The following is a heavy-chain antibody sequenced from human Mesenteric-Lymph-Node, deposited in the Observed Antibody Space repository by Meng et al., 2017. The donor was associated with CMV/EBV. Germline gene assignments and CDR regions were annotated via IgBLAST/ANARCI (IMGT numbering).Heavy chain of an antibody. Sequence: GESLKISCAASGFRFSGYSMIWVRQAPGKGLEWVSFISLSGTTIYDADSVKGRFTISRDNAKNALFLQMNSLRAEDTAVYYCATTPLPNVMIWGQGTTVTVSS. J-gene: IGHJ6*02. D-gene: IGHD2-8*01. CDR3: ATTPLPNVMI. CDR1: GFRFSGYS. CDR2: ISLSGTTI. V-gene: IGHV3-48*04.